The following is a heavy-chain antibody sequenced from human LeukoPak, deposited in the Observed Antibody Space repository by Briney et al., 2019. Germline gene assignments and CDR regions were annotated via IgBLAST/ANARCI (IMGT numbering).Heavy chain of an antibody. CDR3: ARDRAGYYYDSSGYYTNY. CDR1: GFTFSSYA. Sequence: PGRSLRLSCAASGFTFSSYAMLWVRQAPGKGLEWVAVISYDGSNKYYADSVKGRFTISRDNSKNTLYLQMNSLRAEDTAVYYCARDRAGYYYDSSGYYTNYWGQGTLVTVSS. CDR2: ISYDGSNK. D-gene: IGHD3-22*01. V-gene: IGHV3-30-3*01. J-gene: IGHJ4*02.